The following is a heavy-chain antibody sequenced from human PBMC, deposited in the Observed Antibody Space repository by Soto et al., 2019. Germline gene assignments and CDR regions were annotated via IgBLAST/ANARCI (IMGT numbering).Heavy chain of an antibody. CDR2: FDPEDGET. CDR3: ATSTYCSGGSCYSAYYYGMDV. D-gene: IGHD2-15*01. CDR1: GYTLTELS. J-gene: IGHJ6*02. Sequence: QVQLVQSGAEVKKPGASVKVSCKVSGYTLTELSMHWVRQAPGKGLEWMGGFDPEDGETIYAQKFQGRVTMTEDTSTDTAYMELSSLLSEDTAVYYCATSTYCSGGSCYSAYYYGMDVWGQGTTVTVSS. V-gene: IGHV1-24*01.